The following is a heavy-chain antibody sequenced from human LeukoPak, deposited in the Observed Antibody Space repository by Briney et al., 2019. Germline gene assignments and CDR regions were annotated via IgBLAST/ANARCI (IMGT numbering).Heavy chain of an antibody. CDR3: ASYSGSYYKGRFDY. J-gene: IGHJ4*02. D-gene: IGHD1-26*01. CDR2: ISSSGVTT. V-gene: IGHV3-23*01. CDR1: GFTFNSYA. Sequence: GGSLRLSCAASGFTFNSYAMSWVRQAPGKGLEWVSVISSSGVTTYYADSVKGRFTISRDNSKNTLYLQMNSLRAEDTAVYYCASYSGSYYKGRFDYWGQGTLVTVSS.